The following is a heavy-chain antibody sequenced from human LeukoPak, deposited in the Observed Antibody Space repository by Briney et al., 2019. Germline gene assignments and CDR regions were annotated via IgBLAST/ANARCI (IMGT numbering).Heavy chain of an antibody. V-gene: IGHV1-2*02. J-gene: IGHJ4*02. CDR3: ARLGGAQGYYYRSGSNHYFDH. CDR1: GFTFVGHY. Sequence: AAVKVSFKTSGFTFVGHYMHGVRQAPGQGLERMGWINPDSGGTDYPQKFRGRVTMSRDTSSNTLYMALSSLRSDDTAVYYCARLGGAQGYYYRSGSNHYFDHWGEGTLVTVSS. D-gene: IGHD3-10*01. CDR2: INPDSGGT.